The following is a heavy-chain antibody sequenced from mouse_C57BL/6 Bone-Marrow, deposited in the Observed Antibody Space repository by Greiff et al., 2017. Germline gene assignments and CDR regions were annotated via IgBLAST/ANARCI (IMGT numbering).Heavy chain of an antibody. J-gene: IGHJ2*01. Sequence: EVKLMESGEGLVKPGGSLKLSCAASGFTFSSYAMSWVRQTPEKRLEWVAYISSGGDYIYYADTVKGRFTISRDNARNTLYLQKSSLKSEDTAMYYCTRDRGRHYFDYWGQGTTLTVSS. CDR1: GFTFSSYA. CDR2: ISSGGDYI. CDR3: TRDRGRHYFDY. D-gene: IGHD1-1*01. V-gene: IGHV5-9-1*02.